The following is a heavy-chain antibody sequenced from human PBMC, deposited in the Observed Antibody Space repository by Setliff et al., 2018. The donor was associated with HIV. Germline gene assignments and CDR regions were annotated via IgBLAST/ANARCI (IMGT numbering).Heavy chain of an antibody. Sequence: PGGSLRLSCAASGFTFTNSAMTWVRQAPGKGLEWVSLIQSSGIIYYADSVKGRFTISRDNSNNTLSLQMSSLRAEDTALYYCARDNSRWRDYYYYGMDVWGQGTTVTVSS. D-gene: IGHD6-13*01. J-gene: IGHJ6*02. CDR1: GFTFTNSA. CDR2: IQSSGII. CDR3: ARDNSRWRDYYYYGMDV. V-gene: IGHV3-23*01.